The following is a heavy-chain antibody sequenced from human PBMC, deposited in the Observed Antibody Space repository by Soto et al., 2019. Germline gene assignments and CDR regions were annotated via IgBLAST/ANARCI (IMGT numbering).Heavy chain of an antibody. V-gene: IGHV3-48*04. Sequence: GGSLRLSCAASGFTFSNFSMNWVRQAPGKGLEWVSYITGSSTSIYYADSVKGRFTISRDNAKNSLYLQMNSLRAEDTAVYYCARVGTSVAARGEGFDYWGQGTLVTVSS. CDR3: ARVGTSVAARGEGFDY. CDR2: ITGSSTSI. J-gene: IGHJ4*02. CDR1: GFTFSNFS. D-gene: IGHD6-6*01.